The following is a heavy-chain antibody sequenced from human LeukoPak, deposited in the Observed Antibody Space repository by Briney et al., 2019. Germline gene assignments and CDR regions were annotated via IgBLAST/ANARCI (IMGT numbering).Heavy chain of an antibody. D-gene: IGHD6-19*01. Sequence: GGSLRLSCAASGFTFSRYWMSWVRQAPGKGLEWVSAISGSGGSTYYADSVKGRFTISRDNSKNTLYLQMNSLRAEDTAVYYCAKILRTRIAVARPGYYYYGMDVWGQGTTVTVSS. J-gene: IGHJ6*02. CDR2: ISGSGGST. CDR3: AKILRTRIAVARPGYYYYGMDV. V-gene: IGHV3-23*01. CDR1: GFTFSRYW.